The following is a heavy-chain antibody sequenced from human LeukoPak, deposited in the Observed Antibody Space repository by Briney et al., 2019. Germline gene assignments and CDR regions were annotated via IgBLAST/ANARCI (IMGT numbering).Heavy chain of an antibody. Sequence: GGSLRLSCAASGFTFSSSAMRWVRQAPGKGLEWVSSVSASGGTTYYADSVKVRFTISRDNSKNTLYLQMNSLRAEDTALYYCAKGSGYSFEYWGQGTLVTVSS. J-gene: IGHJ4*02. V-gene: IGHV3-23*01. CDR3: AKGSGYSFEY. CDR2: VSASGGTT. D-gene: IGHD3-22*01. CDR1: GFTFSSSA.